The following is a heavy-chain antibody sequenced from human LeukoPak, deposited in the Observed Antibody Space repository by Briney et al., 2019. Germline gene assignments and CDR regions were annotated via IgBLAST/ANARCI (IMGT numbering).Heavy chain of an antibody. D-gene: IGHD6-19*01. CDR3: ARVGGRTSIAVAGTRFDP. CDR2: IYTSGST. Sequence: SETLSLTCTVSGGSISSYYWSWIRQPAGKGLEWIGRIYTSGSTNYNPSLKSRVTISVDTSKNQFSLKLSSVTAADTAVYYCARVGGRTSIAVAGTRFDPWGQGTLVTVSS. J-gene: IGHJ5*02. CDR1: GGSISSYY. V-gene: IGHV4-4*07.